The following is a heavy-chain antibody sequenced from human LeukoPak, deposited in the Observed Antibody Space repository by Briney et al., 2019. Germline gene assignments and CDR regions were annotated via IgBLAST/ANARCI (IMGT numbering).Heavy chain of an antibody. J-gene: IGHJ4*02. Sequence: ASVKVSCKASGYTFTGYYMHWVRRAPGQGLEWMGWINPNSGGTNYAQKFQGRVTMTRDTSISTAYMELSRLRSDDTAVYYCARGGPIREWEPQDFDYWGQGTLVTVSS. CDR3: ARGGPIREWEPQDFDY. D-gene: IGHD1-26*01. CDR1: GYTFTGYY. V-gene: IGHV1-2*02. CDR2: INPNSGGT.